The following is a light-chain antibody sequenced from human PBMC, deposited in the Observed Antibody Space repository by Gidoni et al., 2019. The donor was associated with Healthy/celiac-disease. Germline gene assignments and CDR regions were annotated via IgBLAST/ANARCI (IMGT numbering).Light chain of an antibody. CDR3: QQYGSSPRT. Sequence: EIVLTQSPGTLSLSPGERATLACRASQSVSSSYLACYQQKPGQAPSLLIYGASSRATGIPDRFSGSGSGTDFTLTISRLEPEDFAVYYCQQYGSSPRTFGQGTKVEIK. CDR2: GAS. J-gene: IGKJ1*01. V-gene: IGKV3-20*01. CDR1: QSVSSSY.